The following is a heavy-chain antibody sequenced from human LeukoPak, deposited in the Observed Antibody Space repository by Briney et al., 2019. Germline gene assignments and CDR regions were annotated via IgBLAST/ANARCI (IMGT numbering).Heavy chain of an antibody. CDR1: GGSISSSSYY. CDR3: ARDLGSQDAFDI. D-gene: IGHD3-10*01. Sequence: PSETLSLTCTVSGGSISSSSYYWGWIRQPPGKGLEWIGSIYYSGSTYYNPSLKSRVTISVDTSKNQFPLKLSSVTAADTAVYYCARDLGSQDAFDIWGQGTMVTVSS. J-gene: IGHJ3*02. V-gene: IGHV4-39*06. CDR2: IYYSGST.